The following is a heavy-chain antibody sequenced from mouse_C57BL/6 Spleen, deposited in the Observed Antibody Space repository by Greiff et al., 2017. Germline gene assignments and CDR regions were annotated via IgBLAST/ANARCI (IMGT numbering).Heavy chain of an antibody. CDR2: ISSGGDYI. J-gene: IGHJ4*01. D-gene: IGHD2-2*01. CDR3: TREGLRGAMDY. Sequence: EVMLVESGEGLVKPGGSLKLSCAASGFTFSSYAMSWVRQTPEKRLEWVAYISSGGDYIYYADTVKGRFTISRDNARNSLYLQMRSLKSEDTAMYYCTREGLRGAMDYWGQGTSVTVSS. CDR1: GFTFSSYA. V-gene: IGHV5-9-1*02.